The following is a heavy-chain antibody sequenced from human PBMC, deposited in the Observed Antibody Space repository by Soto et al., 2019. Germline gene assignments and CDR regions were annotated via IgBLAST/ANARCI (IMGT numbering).Heavy chain of an antibody. CDR3: ASHPGITIFRVANRVDP. D-gene: IGHD3-3*01. V-gene: IGHV3-23*01. CDR2: ISGSGGST. J-gene: IGHJ5*02. CDR1: GFTFSSYA. Sequence: GGSLRLSCAASGFTFSSYAMSWVRQAPGKGLEWVSAISGSGGSTYYADSVKGRFTISRDNSKNTLYLQMNSLRAEDTAVYYCASHPGITIFRVANRVDPWGQGTLVTVSS.